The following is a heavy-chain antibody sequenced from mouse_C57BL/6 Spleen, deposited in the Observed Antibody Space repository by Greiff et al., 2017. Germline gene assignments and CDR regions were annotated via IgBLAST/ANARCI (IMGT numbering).Heavy chain of an antibody. V-gene: IGHV1-15*01. J-gene: IGHJ2*01. D-gene: IGHD2-2*01. CDR3: TRAGVTPYFDY. Sequence: QVQLQQSGAELVRPGASVTLSCKASGYTFTDYEMHWVKQTPVHGLEWIGAIDPETGGTAYNQKFKGKAILTADKSSSTAYMELRSLTSEDSAVYYCTRAGVTPYFDYWGQGTTLTVSS. CDR2: IDPETGGT. CDR1: GYTFTDYE.